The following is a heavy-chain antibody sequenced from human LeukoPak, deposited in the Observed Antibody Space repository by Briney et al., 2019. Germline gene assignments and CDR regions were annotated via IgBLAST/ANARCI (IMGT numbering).Heavy chain of an antibody. Sequence: PGGSLRLSCAASGFTFSSFWMTWVRQAPGKGLEWVANIKQDGSEKYYVDSVRGRFTISRDNVTNSLYLQMNSLRAEDTAVYYCARDLNYFDYWGQGTLVTVSS. CDR2: IKQDGSEK. CDR1: GFTFSSFW. V-gene: IGHV3-7*01. J-gene: IGHJ4*02. CDR3: ARDLNYFDY.